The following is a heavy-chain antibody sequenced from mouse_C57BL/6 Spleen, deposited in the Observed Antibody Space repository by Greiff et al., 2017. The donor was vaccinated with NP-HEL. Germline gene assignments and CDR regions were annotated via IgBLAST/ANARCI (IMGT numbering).Heavy chain of an antibody. J-gene: IGHJ4*01. V-gene: IGHV1-81*01. CDR1: GYTFTSYG. CDR2: IYPRSGNT. Sequence: VKLQESGAELARPGASVKLSCKASGYTFTSYGISWVKQRTGQGLEWIGEIYPRSGNTYYNEKFKGKATLTADKSSSTAYMELRSLTSEDSAVYFCARRFYDYDGYYYAMDYWGQGTSVTVSS. CDR3: ARRFYDYDGYYYAMDY. D-gene: IGHD2-4*01.